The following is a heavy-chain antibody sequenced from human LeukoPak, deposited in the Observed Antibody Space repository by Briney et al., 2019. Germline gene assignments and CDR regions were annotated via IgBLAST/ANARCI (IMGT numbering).Heavy chain of an antibody. Sequence: ASVKVSCKASGCIFTDYYMHWVRQAPGQGLEWMGWINPTSGDTKFAQKFQGRVTMTRDPSISTAYMELNRLRSDDTAVYYCARGRSWVLWELPGSWGQGTLVTVSS. V-gene: IGHV1-2*02. CDR1: GCIFTDYY. J-gene: IGHJ4*02. CDR3: ARGRSWVLWELPGS. CDR2: INPTSGDT. D-gene: IGHD1-26*01.